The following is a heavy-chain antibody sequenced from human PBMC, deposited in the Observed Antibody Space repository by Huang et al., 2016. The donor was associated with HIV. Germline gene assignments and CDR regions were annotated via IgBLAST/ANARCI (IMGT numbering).Heavy chain of an antibody. V-gene: IGHV4-61*01. CDR3: AREMAARPGFDY. CDR2: IYYRGST. Sequence: QVQLQESGPGLVKPSETLSLTCTVSGGSVSSGSYYWGWLRQPRGKGLEWIGYIYYRGSTNYNPSLKSRGTIAVDTSKNQFSLKLNSVTAADTAVYYCAREMAARPGFDYWGQGTLVTVSS. CDR1: GGSVSSGSYY. J-gene: IGHJ4*02. D-gene: IGHD6-19*01.